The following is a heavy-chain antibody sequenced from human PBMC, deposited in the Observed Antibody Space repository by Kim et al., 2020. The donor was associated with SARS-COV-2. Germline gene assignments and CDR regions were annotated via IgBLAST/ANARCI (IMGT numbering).Heavy chain of an antibody. J-gene: IGHJ6*03. CDR3: ARVFASGRTNIVVVPAAISPPIPDYYMDV. CDR2: INHSGST. D-gene: IGHD2-2*01. CDR1: GGSFSGYY. Sequence: SETLSLTCAVYGGSFSGYYWSWIRQPPGKGLEWIGEINHSGSTNYNPSLKSRVTISVDTSKNQFSLKLSSVTAADTAVYYCARVFASGRTNIVVVPAAISPPIPDYYMDVWGKGTTVTVSS. V-gene: IGHV4-34*01.